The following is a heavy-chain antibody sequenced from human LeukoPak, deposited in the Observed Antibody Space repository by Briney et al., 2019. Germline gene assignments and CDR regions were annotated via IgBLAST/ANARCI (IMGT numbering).Heavy chain of an antibody. Sequence: ASVKVSCKASGYTFTGYYMHWVRQAPGQGLEWMGWINPNSGGTNYAQKFQGRVTMTRDTSISTAYMELSRLRSDDTAVYYCARIVAAVGTVYYYYYMDVWGKGTTVTISS. CDR2: INPNSGGT. CDR1: GYTFTGYY. J-gene: IGHJ6*03. D-gene: IGHD6-13*01. CDR3: ARIVAAVGTVYYYYYMDV. V-gene: IGHV1-2*02.